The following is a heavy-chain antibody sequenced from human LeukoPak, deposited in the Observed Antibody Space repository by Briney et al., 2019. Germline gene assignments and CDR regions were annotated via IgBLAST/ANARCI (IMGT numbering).Heavy chain of an antibody. CDR1: GFVFGSYW. Sequence: PGGSLRLSCVASGFVFGSYWMAWVRQAPGKGLEWVANIKQDGSEKHYLDSVKGRFTISRDNAKNSLYLQMNSLRAEDTASYYCARNRDSYGYRDFDYWGQGTLVSVSS. D-gene: IGHD5-18*01. J-gene: IGHJ4*02. V-gene: IGHV3-7*01. CDR3: ARNRDSYGYRDFDY. CDR2: IKQDGSEK.